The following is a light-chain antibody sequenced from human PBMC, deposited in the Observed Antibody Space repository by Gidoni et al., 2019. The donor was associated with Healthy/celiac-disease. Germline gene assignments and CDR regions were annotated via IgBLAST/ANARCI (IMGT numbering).Light chain of an antibody. V-gene: IGKV1-33*01. Sequence: DSKMTQSPSSLSASVGDRVTITCQASQDISNYLNWYQQKPGKAPKLLIYDASNLETGVPSRFSGSGSGTDFTFTISSLQPEDIATYYCQQYDNLPVTFGPGTKVDIK. CDR2: DAS. CDR3: QQYDNLPVT. J-gene: IGKJ3*01. CDR1: QDISNY.